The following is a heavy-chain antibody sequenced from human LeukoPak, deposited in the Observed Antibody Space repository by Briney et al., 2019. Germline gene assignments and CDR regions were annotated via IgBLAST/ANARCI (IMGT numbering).Heavy chain of an antibody. V-gene: IGHV3-30-3*01. Sequence: GGSLRLSCAASGFTFSSYAMHWVRQAPGKGLEWVAVIPYDGSNKYYADSVKGRFTISRDNSKNTLYLQMNSLRAEDTAVYYCARAGVAPYYFDYWGQGTLVTVSS. CDR2: IPYDGSNK. D-gene: IGHD2-21*01. CDR3: ARAGVAPYYFDY. CDR1: GFTFSSYA. J-gene: IGHJ4*02.